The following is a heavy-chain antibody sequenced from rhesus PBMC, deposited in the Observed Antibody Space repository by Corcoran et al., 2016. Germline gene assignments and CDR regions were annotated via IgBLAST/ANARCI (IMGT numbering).Heavy chain of an antibody. CDR3: AGAPREYSGYGYRPYWYFDL. J-gene: IGHJ2*01. D-gene: IGHD5-42*01. V-gene: IGHV3-54*02. Sequence: EVQLVESGGGVVQPGGSLRLSCAASGLTFSRYGMHWVRQATGQGREWVAVISQDGIKKYSADSVKDPFNISRDKSKNMLYCQSNNLKWEDTAGYYVAGAPREYSGYGYRPYWYFDLWGPGTPNTFSS. CDR2: ISQDGIKK. CDR1: GLTFSRYG.